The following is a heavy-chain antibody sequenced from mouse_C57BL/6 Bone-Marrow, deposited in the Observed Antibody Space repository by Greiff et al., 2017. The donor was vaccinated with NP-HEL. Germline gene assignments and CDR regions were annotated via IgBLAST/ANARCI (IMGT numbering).Heavy chain of an antibody. V-gene: IGHV1-52*01. CDR2: IDPSDSET. Sequence: QVQLQQPGAELVRPGSSVKLSCKASGYTFTSYWMHWVKQRPIQGLEWIGNIDPSDSETHYNQKFKDKATLTVDKSSSTAYMQLSSLTSEDSAVDYCARGIHSNYDYWGQGTTLTVSS. J-gene: IGHJ2*01. CDR3: ARGIHSNYDY. CDR1: GYTFTSYW. D-gene: IGHD2-5*01.